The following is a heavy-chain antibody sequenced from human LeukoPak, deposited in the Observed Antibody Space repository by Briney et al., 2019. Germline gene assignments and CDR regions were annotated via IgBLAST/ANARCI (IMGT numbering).Heavy chain of an antibody. CDR2: IRYDGSTK. J-gene: IGHJ4*02. CDR1: GFIFSNYG. Sequence: PGRSLRLSCAASGFIFSNYGVHWVRQAPGKGLEWVAVIRYDGSTKYYADSVKGRFTISRDNSKNTVYLEMNSLRAEDTAVYYCARAYSRESGYDFVFENWGQGTLVSVSS. CDR3: ARAYSRESGYDFVFEN. D-gene: IGHD5-12*01. V-gene: IGHV3-33*01.